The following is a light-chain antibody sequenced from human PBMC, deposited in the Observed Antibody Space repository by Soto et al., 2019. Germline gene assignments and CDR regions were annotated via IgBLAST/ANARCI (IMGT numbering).Light chain of an antibody. CDR2: AAS. J-gene: IGKJ4*01. Sequence: AIRMTQSPSSLSASTGDRVTITCRASQGISSYLAWYQQKPGKAPKLLIYAASTLQSGVPPRFGGSGSGTAFTLTISILQPEDVATYYCLHYNSAVDSFGGGTKVDIK. CDR3: LHYNSAVDS. V-gene: IGKV1-8*01. CDR1: QGISSY.